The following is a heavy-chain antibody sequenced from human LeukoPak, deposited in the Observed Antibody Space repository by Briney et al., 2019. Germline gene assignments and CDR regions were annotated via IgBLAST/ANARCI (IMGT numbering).Heavy chain of an antibody. J-gene: IGHJ5*02. CDR3: ARGLRGIAAAGTPGNWFDP. CDR1: GGSISSGAYY. V-gene: IGHV4-31*03. D-gene: IGHD6-13*01. Sequence: SETLSLTCTVSGGSISSGAYYWSWIRQLPGKGLEWIGYIYNSGSTDYNPSLKSRLTISVDTSKNQFSLKLSSVTAADTAVYYCARGLRGIAAAGTPGNWFDPWGQGTLVTVSS. CDR2: IYNSGST.